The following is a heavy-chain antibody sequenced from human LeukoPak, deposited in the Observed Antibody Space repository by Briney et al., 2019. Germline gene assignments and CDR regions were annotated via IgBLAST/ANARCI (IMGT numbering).Heavy chain of an antibody. CDR3: ARGLRTLSGSYRNWFDP. J-gene: IGHJ5*02. Sequence: GASVKVSCKASGYTFTSYGISWVRQAPEQGLEWMGWISPYNGNTNYAQKLQGRVTMTTDTSTSTAYMELRSLRSDDTAVYYCARGLRTLSGSYRNWFDPWGQGTLVTVSS. CDR1: GYTFTSYG. D-gene: IGHD1-26*01. V-gene: IGHV1-18*01. CDR2: ISPYNGNT.